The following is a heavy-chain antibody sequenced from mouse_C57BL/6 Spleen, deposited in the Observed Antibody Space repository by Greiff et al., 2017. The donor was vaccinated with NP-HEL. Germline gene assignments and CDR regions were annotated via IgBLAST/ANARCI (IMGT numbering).Heavy chain of an antibody. CDR3: ARYHYYGRYYAMDY. CDR2: IRNKANGYTT. J-gene: IGHJ4*01. CDR1: GFTFTDYY. V-gene: IGHV7-3*01. D-gene: IGHD1-1*01. Sequence: EVQLVESGGGLVQPGGSLSLSCAASGFTFTDYYMSWVRQPPGKALEWLGFIRNKANGYTTEYSASVKGRFTISRDNSQSTLYLQMNALRAEDSATYYCARYHYYGRYYAMDYWGQGTSVTVSS.